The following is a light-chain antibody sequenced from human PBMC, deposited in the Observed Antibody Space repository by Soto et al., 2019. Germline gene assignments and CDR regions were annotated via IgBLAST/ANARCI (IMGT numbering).Light chain of an antibody. Sequence: EIVLTQSPGTLSLSPGERATLSCRASQSVSSYLAWYQQKPGQAPRLLIYGASSRATGIPDRFSGSGSGTDFSLTISTLEPEDFAVYYCQQYVSSSRTFGQGTKAEIK. CDR2: GAS. CDR3: QQYVSSSRT. J-gene: IGKJ1*01. CDR1: QSVSSY. V-gene: IGKV3-20*01.